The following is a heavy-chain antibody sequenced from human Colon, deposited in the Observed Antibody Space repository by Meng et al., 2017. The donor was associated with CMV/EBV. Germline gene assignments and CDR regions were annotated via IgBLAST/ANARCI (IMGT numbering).Heavy chain of an antibody. D-gene: IGHD3-16*01. J-gene: IGHJ5*02. CDR2: ISPTGSDT. CDR1: GFIFSDYY. V-gene: IGHV3-11*05. CDR3: VKGHTMINP. Sequence: QVQLVQSGGCLVAPGGSLRLSCAASGFIFSDYYMTWIREAPGKGLEWVSYISPTGSDTNYADSVRGRFTISRDNAKNSLFLQMSSLTAEDTAVYYCVKGHTMINPWGQGTLVTVSS.